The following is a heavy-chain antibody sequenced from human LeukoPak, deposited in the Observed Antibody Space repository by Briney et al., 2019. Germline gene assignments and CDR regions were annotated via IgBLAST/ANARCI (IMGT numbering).Heavy chain of an antibody. CDR1: GYTFTSYG. J-gene: IGHJ6*03. Sequence: ASVKVSCKASGYTFTSYGINWVRQATGQGLEWMGWMNPNSSNTGYAQKFQGRVTITRNTSISTAHMELSSLRSEDTAVYYCARGREQQLVRYPEYYYYYMDVWGKGTTVTVSS. V-gene: IGHV1-8*01. D-gene: IGHD6-13*01. CDR3: ARGREQQLVRYPEYYYYYMDV. CDR2: MNPNSSNT.